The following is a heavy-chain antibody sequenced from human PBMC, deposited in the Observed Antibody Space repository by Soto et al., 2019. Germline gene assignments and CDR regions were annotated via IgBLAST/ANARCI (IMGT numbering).Heavy chain of an antibody. CDR1: GGSISSSNW. V-gene: IGHV4-4*03. CDR2: IYHSGST. Sequence: PETLSLTCAVAGGSISSSNWWSWVRQPPGKGLEWIGEIYHSGSTNYNPSLKSRVTISVDKSKNQFSLKLSSVTAADAAVYYCARDPTYYYDSSGLDAFDIWGQGTMVTVSS. CDR3: ARDPTYYYDSSGLDAFDI. D-gene: IGHD3-22*01. J-gene: IGHJ3*02.